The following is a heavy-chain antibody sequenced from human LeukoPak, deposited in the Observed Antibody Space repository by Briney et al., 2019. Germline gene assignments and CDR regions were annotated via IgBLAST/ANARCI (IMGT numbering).Heavy chain of an antibody. J-gene: IGHJ6*02. V-gene: IGHV1-69*13. CDR3: AREVRELGSGSLSYGMDV. D-gene: IGHD3-10*01. CDR2: IIPIFGTA. CDR1: GGTFSSYA. Sequence: ASVKVSCKASGGTFSSYAISWVRQAPGQGLEWMGGIIPIFGTANYAQKFQGRVTITADESTSTAYMELSSLRSEDTAVYYCAREVRELGSGSLSYGMDVWGQGTTVTVSS.